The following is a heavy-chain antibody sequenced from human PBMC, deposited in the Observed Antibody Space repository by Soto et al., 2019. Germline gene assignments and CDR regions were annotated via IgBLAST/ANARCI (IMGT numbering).Heavy chain of an antibody. D-gene: IGHD3-22*01. CDR1: GGSISSGDYY. CDR3: ARVWSYYYDSSNAFDI. J-gene: IGHJ3*02. V-gene: IGHV4-30-4*01. CDR2: IYYSGST. Sequence: QVQLQESGPGLVKPSQTLSLTCTVSGGSISSGDYYWSWIRQPPGKGLEWIGYIYYSGSTYYNPSLKSRVTISVDTSKNQFSLKLSSVTAADTAVYYCARVWSYYYDSSNAFDIWGKGKMVTVSS.